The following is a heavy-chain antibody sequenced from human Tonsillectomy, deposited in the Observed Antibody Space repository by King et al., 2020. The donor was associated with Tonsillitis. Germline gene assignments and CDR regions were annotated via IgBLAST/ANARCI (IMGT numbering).Heavy chain of an antibody. CDR2: IYYSVST. V-gene: IGHV4-59*08. D-gene: IGHD3-9*01. CDR1: GGSISSFY. Sequence: VQLQESGPGLVKPSETLSLTCTVSGGSISSFYWSWIRQPPGKGLEWMGYIYYSVSTNYSPSLKSRVSISMDTSKNEFSLNLRYVTAADTAVYYCARLDPSLKYVDWFFDYWGQGTLVTVSS. J-gene: IGHJ4*02. CDR3: ARLDPSLKYVDWFFDY.